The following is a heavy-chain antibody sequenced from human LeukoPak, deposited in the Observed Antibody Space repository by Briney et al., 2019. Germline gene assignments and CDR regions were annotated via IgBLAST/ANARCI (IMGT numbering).Heavy chain of an antibody. Sequence: TSETLSVTCAVYGGSFSGYDWSWIRQPPGKGLEWIVEINHSGSTNYNPSLKSRVTISVDTSKNQFSLKLSSVTAADTAVYYCAREFYYDSSGYYKTYNWFDPWGQGTLATVSS. J-gene: IGHJ5*02. D-gene: IGHD3-22*01. CDR3: AREFYYDSSGYYKTYNWFDP. CDR1: GGSFSGYD. V-gene: IGHV4-34*01. CDR2: INHSGST.